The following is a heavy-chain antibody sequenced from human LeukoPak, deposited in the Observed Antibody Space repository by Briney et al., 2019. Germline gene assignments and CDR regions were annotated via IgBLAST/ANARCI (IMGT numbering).Heavy chain of an antibody. Sequence: SETLSLTCAVYGGSFSGYYWSWIRQPPGKGLEWIGEINHSGSTNYNPSLKSRVTISVDTSKNQFSLKLSSVTAADTAVYYCASRPLVVPAAIRYWGQGTLVTVSS. V-gene: IGHV4-34*01. CDR3: ASRPLVVPAAIRY. J-gene: IGHJ4*02. CDR2: INHSGST. D-gene: IGHD2-2*02. CDR1: GGSFSGYY.